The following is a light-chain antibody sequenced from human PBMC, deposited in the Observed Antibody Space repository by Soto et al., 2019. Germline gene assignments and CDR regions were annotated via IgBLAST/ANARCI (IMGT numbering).Light chain of an antibody. CDR1: QSVSSNY. Sequence: EVMLTQSPGTLSLSPGERATLSFRASQSVSSNYLAWYQQKSGQAPRLLIYGASNRATGIPDRFSGSGSGTDFTLTIRRLAPEDFAVYYCQQYDTSPRTFGQGTKVEFK. CDR2: GAS. J-gene: IGKJ1*01. CDR3: QQYDTSPRT. V-gene: IGKV3-20*01.